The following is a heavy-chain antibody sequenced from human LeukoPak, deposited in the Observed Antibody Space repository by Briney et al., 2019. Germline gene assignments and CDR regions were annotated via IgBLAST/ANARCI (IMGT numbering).Heavy chain of an antibody. CDR2: IYSGGST. J-gene: IGHJ4*02. Sequence: PGGSLRLSCAASGFTVSSNYMSWVRQAPGKGLEWVSVIYSGGSTYYADSVKGRFTISRDNSKNTLYLQMNSLRAEDTAVYYCAGQPVPETGTTRAPLDYWGQGTLVTVSS. CDR1: GFTVSSNY. V-gene: IGHV3-66*01. D-gene: IGHD1-14*01. CDR3: AGQPVPETGTTRAPLDY.